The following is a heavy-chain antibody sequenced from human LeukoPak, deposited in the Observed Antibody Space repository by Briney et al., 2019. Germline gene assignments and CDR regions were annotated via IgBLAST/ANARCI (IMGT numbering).Heavy chain of an antibody. V-gene: IGHV4-4*07. Sequence: PSETLSLTCTVSGGPISSYYWSWIRQPAGKGLEWIGRIYTSGSTNYNPSLKSRVTMSVDTSKNQFSLRLSSVTAADTAVYYCARGRDSSWSYNWFDPWGQGTLVTVSS. J-gene: IGHJ5*02. CDR2: IYTSGST. D-gene: IGHD6-13*01. CDR1: GGPISSYY. CDR3: ARGRDSSWSYNWFDP.